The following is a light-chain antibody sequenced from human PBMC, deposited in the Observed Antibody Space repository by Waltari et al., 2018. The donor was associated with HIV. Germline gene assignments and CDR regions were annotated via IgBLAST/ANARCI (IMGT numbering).Light chain of an antibody. CDR1: SSNIGADYH. Sequence: QSVLTQPPSLSGAPGQTVTIPCTGTSSNIGADYHVHRCQQLPGTAPKLLIYGNTIRPSGVPDRFSGSKSGTSASLAITGLQADDEADYYCQSYDSSLSAWVFGGGTKLTVL. V-gene: IGLV1-40*01. CDR2: GNT. CDR3: QSYDSSLSAWV. J-gene: IGLJ3*02.